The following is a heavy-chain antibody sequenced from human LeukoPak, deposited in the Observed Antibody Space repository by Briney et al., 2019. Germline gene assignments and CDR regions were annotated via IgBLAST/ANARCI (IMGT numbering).Heavy chain of an antibody. D-gene: IGHD3-3*01. V-gene: IGHV1-69*05. J-gene: IGHJ4*02. CDR1: GGTFSSYD. Sequence: WASVKVSCKASGGTFSSYDISWVRQAPGQGLEWMGGIIPIFGTANYAQKFQGRATITTDESTSTAYMELSSLRSEDTAVYYCAKIPQVAIFSVPNFDYWGQGTLVTVSS. CDR2: IIPIFGTA. CDR3: AKIPQVAIFSVPNFDY.